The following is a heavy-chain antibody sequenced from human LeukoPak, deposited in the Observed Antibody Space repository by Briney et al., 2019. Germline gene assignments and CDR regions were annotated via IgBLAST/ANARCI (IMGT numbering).Heavy chain of an antibody. V-gene: IGHV5-51*01. CDR3: ARQVAAAETYYYYYMDV. D-gene: IGHD6-13*01. J-gene: IGHJ6*03. Sequence: GESLKISCKGSGYSFTSYWIGWVRQMPGKGLEWMGIIYPGDSGTRYSPSFQGQVTISADKSISTAYLQWSSLKASDTAMYYCARQVAAAETYYYYYMDVWGKGTTVTVSS. CDR1: GYSFTSYW. CDR2: IYPGDSGT.